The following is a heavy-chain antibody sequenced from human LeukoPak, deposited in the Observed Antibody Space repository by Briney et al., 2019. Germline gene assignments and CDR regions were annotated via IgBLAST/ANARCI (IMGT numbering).Heavy chain of an antibody. CDR1: GFTFSSNG. D-gene: IGHD3-10*01. J-gene: IGHJ6*02. Sequence: GGSLRLSCAASGFTFSSNGMNWVRQAPGKGLEWVSYISATGGTIYYADSVKGRFTISRDNAKNSLYLQMNSLRAEDTAVYYCARGWFGGFYDMDVWGQGTTVTVSS. CDR2: ISATGGTI. CDR3: ARGWFGGFYDMDV. V-gene: IGHV3-48*04.